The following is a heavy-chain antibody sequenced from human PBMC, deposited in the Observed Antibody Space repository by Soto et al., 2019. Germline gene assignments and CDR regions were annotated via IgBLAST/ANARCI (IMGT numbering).Heavy chain of an antibody. J-gene: IGHJ6*02. CDR3: ATLGYCSSTSCYQTARYYYGMDV. CDR2: ISSSGSTI. D-gene: IGHD2-2*01. CDR1: GFTFSSYE. Sequence: GGSLRLSCAASGFTFSSYEMNWVRQAPGKGLEWVSYISSSGSTIYYADSVEGRFTISRDNAKNSLYLQMNSLRAEDTAVYYCATLGYCSSTSCYQTARYYYGMDVWGQGTTVTVSS. V-gene: IGHV3-48*03.